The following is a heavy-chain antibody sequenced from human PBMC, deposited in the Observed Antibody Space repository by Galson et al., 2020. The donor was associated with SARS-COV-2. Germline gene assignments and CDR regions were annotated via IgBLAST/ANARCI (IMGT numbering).Heavy chain of an antibody. CDR1: GFTFDDYA. D-gene: IGHD6-6*01. CDR2: ISWNSGSI. CDR3: AKLGYSSSSDY. J-gene: IGHJ4*02. V-gene: IGHV3-9*01. Sequence: SLKISCAASGFTFDDYAMHWVRQAPGKGLEWVSGISWNSGSIGYADSVKGRFTISRDNAKNSLYLQMNSLRAEDTALYYCAKLGYSSSSDYWGQGTLVTVSS.